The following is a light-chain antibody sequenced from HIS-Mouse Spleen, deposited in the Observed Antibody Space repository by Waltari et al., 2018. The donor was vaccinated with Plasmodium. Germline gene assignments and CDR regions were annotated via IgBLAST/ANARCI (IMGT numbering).Light chain of an antibody. Sequence: DIVLTQSPGTLSLSPGERATLSCRASQSVSSSYLARYQQKPGQAPRLLIYGASSRATGIPDRFSGSGSGTDFTLTISRLEPEDFAVYYCQQYGSSPLTFGGGTKVEIK. J-gene: IGKJ4*01. CDR1: QSVSSSY. V-gene: IGKV3-20*01. CDR2: GAS. CDR3: QQYGSSPLT.